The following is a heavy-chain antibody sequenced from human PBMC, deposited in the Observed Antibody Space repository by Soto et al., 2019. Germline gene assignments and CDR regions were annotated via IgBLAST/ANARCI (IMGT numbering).Heavy chain of an antibody. Sequence: QVQLVQSGAEVKQPGASVKVSCKVSGYTLTELSMHWVRQAPGKGLEWMGGFDPEDGETIYAQKFQGRVTMTEDTSTDTAYTELSSLRSEDTAVYYCATNSSSSARDYYYYGMDVWGQGTTVTVSS. D-gene: IGHD6-6*01. CDR1: GYTLTELS. J-gene: IGHJ6*02. CDR2: FDPEDGET. V-gene: IGHV1-24*01. CDR3: ATNSSSSARDYYYYGMDV.